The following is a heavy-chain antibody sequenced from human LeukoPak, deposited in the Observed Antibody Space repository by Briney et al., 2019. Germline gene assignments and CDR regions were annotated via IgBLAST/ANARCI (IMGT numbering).Heavy chain of an antibody. J-gene: IGHJ5*02. D-gene: IGHD3-22*01. CDR2: IYTSGST. CDR3: ARDRGDYYDSLNWFDP. CDR1: GGSISSYY. Sequence: SETLSLTCTVSGGSISSYYWSWIRQPAGKGLEWIGRIYTSGSTNYNPSLKSRVTISVDKPKNQFSLKLSSVTAADTAVYYCARDRGDYYDSLNWFDPWGQGTLVTVSS. V-gene: IGHV4-4*07.